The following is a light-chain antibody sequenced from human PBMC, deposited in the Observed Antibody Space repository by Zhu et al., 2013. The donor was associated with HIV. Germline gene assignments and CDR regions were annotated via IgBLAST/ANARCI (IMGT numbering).Light chain of an antibody. CDR2: DAS. J-gene: IGKJ1*01. V-gene: IGKV3-11*01. CDR1: QSVRSY. CDR3: QQRSNWPPWT. Sequence: EIVLTQSPATLALSPGERATLSCRASQSVRSYLAWYQQKVGQAPRLLIYDASSRATGIPDRFRGSGSGTDFTLTISSLEPEDFAVYYCQQRSNWPPWTFGQGTKVEIK.